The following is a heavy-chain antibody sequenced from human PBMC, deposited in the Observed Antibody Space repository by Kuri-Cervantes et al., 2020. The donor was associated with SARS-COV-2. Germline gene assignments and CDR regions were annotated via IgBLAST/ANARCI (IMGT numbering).Heavy chain of an antibody. D-gene: IGHD6-19*01. CDR3: ARVSVAGTD. J-gene: IGHJ4*02. CDR2: IIPIFGSA. V-gene: IGHV1-69*06. CDR1: GGTFSSYA. Sequence: SVTVSCKASGGTFSSYAISWVRQAPGHGLEWMGGIIPIFGSANYAQKFQGRVTIAADKSTSTAYMELSSLRSEDTAVYYCARVSVAGTDWGQGTLVTVSS.